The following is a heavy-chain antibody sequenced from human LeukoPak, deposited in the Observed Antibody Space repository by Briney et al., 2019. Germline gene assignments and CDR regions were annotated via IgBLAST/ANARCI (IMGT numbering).Heavy chain of an antibody. J-gene: IGHJ4*02. D-gene: IGHD6-19*01. Sequence: GGFLRLXCAASGFTVSSNSMTWVRQAPGKVLEWVSILYNGGGANYADSVKGRFTISRDNSRNTLFLQMNSLRAEDTAVYYCARRDTTGWYHHFDYWGQGTLVTVSS. CDR3: ARRDTTGWYHHFDY. CDR2: LYNGGGA. CDR1: GFTVSSNS. V-gene: IGHV3-53*01.